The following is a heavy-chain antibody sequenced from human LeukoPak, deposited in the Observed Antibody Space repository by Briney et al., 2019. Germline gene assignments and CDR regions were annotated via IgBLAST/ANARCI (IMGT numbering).Heavy chain of an antibody. J-gene: IGHJ4*02. D-gene: IGHD2-21*01. Sequence: ARSLRLSCAASGITFGSYAMHWVRQAPGKGLEGVSAISYDGSDEFYAGPVKGRFTVSRDNSKSTLYLQMSSLRPEDTAVYYCARDRSYSFFDYWGQGTLVTVSS. V-gene: IGHV3-30*04. CDR1: GITFGSYA. CDR2: ISYDGSDE. CDR3: ARDRSYSFFDY.